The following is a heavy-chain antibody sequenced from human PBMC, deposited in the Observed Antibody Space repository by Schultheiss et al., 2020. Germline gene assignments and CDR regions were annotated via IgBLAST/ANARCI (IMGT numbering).Heavy chain of an antibody. CDR2: INPSGGST. CDR3: ARSMDGDYSYYYYAMDV. CDR1: GYTFTAYY. V-gene: IGHV1-46*01. J-gene: IGHJ6*02. Sequence: ASVKVSCKASGYTFTAYYMHWVRQAPGQGLEWMGIINPSGGSTSYAQKFQGRVTMTRDTSTSTVYMELSSLRSEDTAVYYCARSMDGDYSYYYYAMDVWGQGTTVTVSS. D-gene: IGHD4-17*01.